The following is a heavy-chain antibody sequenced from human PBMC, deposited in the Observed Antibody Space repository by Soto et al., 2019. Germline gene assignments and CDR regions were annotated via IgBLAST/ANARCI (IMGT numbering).Heavy chain of an antibody. J-gene: IGHJ4*02. CDR3: ARGAAMVDY. V-gene: IGHV4-30-2*01. Sequence: PSQTLSVTWAVSGGSISSGGYSWSWIRQPPGKGLECIGYISHSGSTYYNPSLKSRVTISVDRSKNQFSLKLSSVTAADTAVYYCARGAAMVDYWGQGTLVTVSS. D-gene: IGHD5-18*01. CDR2: ISHSGST. CDR1: GGSISSGGYS.